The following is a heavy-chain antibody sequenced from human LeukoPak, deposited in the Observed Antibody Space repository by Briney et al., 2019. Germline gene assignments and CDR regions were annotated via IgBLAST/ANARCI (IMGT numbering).Heavy chain of an antibody. CDR3: ARGRTGLIDY. CDR2: IIPIFRTA. CDR1: GGTFISYA. J-gene: IGHJ4*02. V-gene: IGHV1-69*01. Sequence: GSSVKVXGKASGGTFISYAISWVGQAPGQGLEWMGGIIPIFRTANYAQKFQGRVTITADESTSTAYMELSSLRSEDTAVYYCARGRTGLIDYWGQGTLVTVSS. D-gene: IGHD1-1*01.